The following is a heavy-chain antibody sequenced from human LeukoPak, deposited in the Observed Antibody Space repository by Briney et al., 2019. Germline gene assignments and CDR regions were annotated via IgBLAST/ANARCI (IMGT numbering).Heavy chain of an antibody. J-gene: IGHJ4*02. D-gene: IGHD1-14*01. CDR3: AKDRTGNEPYYFDS. CDR1: GFTFSSYW. CDR2: ISGSAGST. Sequence: PGGSLRLSCAASGFTFSSYWMSWVRQAPGKGLEWVSAISGSAGSTYYADSVKGRFTISRDNSKNKVYLQMNSLRAEDTAVYYCAKDRTGNEPYYFDSWGQGTLVTVSS. V-gene: IGHV3-23*01.